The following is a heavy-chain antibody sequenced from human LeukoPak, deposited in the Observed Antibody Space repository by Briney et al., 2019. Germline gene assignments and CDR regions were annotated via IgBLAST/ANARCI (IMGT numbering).Heavy chain of an antibody. J-gene: IGHJ6*02. V-gene: IGHV1-46*01. Sequence: ASVKVSCTASGYTFTSYYMHWVRQAPGQGLEWMGIINPSGGSTSYAQKFQGRVTMTRDTSTSTVYMELSSLRSEDTAVYYCARVQRFGGTPDGYYYYYGMDVWGQGTTVTVSS. D-gene: IGHD4-23*01. CDR3: ARVQRFGGTPDGYYYYYGMDV. CDR2: INPSGGST. CDR1: GYTFTSYY.